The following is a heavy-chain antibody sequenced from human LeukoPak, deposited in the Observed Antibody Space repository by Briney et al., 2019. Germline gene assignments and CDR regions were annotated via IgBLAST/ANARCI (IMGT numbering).Heavy chain of an antibody. V-gene: IGHV3-21*01. CDR1: GFTFSSYA. Sequence: GGSLRLSCAASGFTFSSYAMSWVRQAPGKGLEWVSSISSSSSYIYYADSVKGRFTISRDNAKNSLYLQMNSLRAEEKAVYYCATKGGNSSGWYEGGWFDPWGQGTLVTVSS. D-gene: IGHD6-19*01. CDR3: ATKGGNSSGWYEGGWFDP. CDR2: ISSSSSYI. J-gene: IGHJ5*02.